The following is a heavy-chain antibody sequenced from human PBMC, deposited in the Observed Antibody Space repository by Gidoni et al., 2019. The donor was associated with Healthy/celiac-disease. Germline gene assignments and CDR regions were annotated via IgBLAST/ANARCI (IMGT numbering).Heavy chain of an antibody. D-gene: IGHD5-12*01. Sequence: EVQLVESGGGLVQPGGFVRLSCAGPAFTCSTYWLHWVRQAPGKGLVWVSRNNRDGSSTKYADSVKGRFTISRDNAKNTLYLQMNSLGAEDTAVYYCARGLGDGYGLWGRGTLVTVSS. V-gene: IGHV3-74*03. CDR1: AFTCSTYW. CDR2: NNRDGSST. CDR3: ARGLGDGYGL. J-gene: IGHJ2*01.